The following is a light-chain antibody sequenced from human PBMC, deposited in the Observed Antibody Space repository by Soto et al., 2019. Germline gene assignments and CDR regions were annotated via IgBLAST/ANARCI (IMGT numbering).Light chain of an antibody. Sequence: DIQMTQSPYTLSASVGDRVTITCRASQSFSGTLAWYQQKPGKAPKLLIFDASSLERGVPSRFSGSGSGTEFTLTISSLQPDDLATYYCQQYDTYSRTFGQGTKVDIK. V-gene: IGKV1-5*01. J-gene: IGKJ1*01. CDR1: QSFSGT. CDR2: DAS. CDR3: QQYDTYSRT.